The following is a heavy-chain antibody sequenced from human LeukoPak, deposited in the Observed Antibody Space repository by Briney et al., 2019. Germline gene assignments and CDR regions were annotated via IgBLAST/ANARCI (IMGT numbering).Heavy chain of an antibody. CDR1: GFTFSSYS. D-gene: IGHD3-10*01. V-gene: IGHV3-21*01. Sequence: GGSLTLSCAASGFTFSSYSMNWVRQAPGKGLEWVSSISSGSTYIYYADSVKGRFTISRDNTKNSLYLQMNSLRAEDTAVYYCTREGVDVFDIWGQGTMVTVSS. J-gene: IGHJ3*02. CDR3: TREGVDVFDI. CDR2: ISSGSTYI.